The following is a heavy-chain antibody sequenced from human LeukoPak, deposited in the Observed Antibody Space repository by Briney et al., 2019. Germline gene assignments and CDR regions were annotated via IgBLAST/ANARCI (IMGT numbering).Heavy chain of an antibody. V-gene: IGHV4-31*03. D-gene: IGHD3-22*01. J-gene: IGHJ4*02. Sequence: PSETLSLTCTVSGGSIGSGGYYWSWIRQHPGKGLEWIGYIYYSGSTYYNPSLKSRVTVSVDTSKNQFSLKLSSVTVADTAVYYCAGASSGYVDSWGQGTLVTVSS. CDR2: IYYSGST. CDR1: GGSIGSGGYY. CDR3: AGASSGYVDS.